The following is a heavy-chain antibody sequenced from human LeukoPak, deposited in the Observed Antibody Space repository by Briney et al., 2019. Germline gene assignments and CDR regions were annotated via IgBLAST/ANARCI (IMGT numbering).Heavy chain of an antibody. CDR2: ISVYNVNT. V-gene: IGHV1-18*01. CDR1: GYTFTSYG. J-gene: IGHJ4*02. CDR3: ARDYSGYDGFDY. Sequence: GASVKVSCKASGYTFTSYGISWVRQAPGQGLEWMGWISVYNVNTSYAQKLQGRVTMTTDTSTSTVYMELRSLRSDDTAVYYCARDYSGYDGFDYWGQGTLVTVCS. D-gene: IGHD5-12*01.